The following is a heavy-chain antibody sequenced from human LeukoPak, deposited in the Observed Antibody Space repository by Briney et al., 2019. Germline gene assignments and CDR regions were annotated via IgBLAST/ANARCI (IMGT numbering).Heavy chain of an antibody. CDR1: GYTFTRYY. Sequence: GASLKVSCKASGYTFTRYYMHWVRQAPGQGLEWMGWINPNSGGTNYAQKFQGWVTMTRDTSISTAYMELSRLRSDDTAMYYCARGGGSYDILTGYYPFDYWGQGTLVTVSS. CDR2: INPNSGGT. D-gene: IGHD3-9*01. V-gene: IGHV1-2*04. CDR3: ARGGGSYDILTGYYPFDY. J-gene: IGHJ4*02.